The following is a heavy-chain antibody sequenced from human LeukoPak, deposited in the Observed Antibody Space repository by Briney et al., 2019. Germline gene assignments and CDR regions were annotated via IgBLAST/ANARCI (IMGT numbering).Heavy chain of an antibody. V-gene: IGHV1-2*04. Sequence: GASVKVSCKASGYTFTGYYMHWVRQAPGQGLEWMGWINPNSGGTNYTQKFQGWVTMTRDTSISTAYMELSRLRSDDTAVYYCARTSRPNYPDYGMDVWGKGTTVTVSS. CDR3: ARTSRPNYPDYGMDV. D-gene: IGHD1-7*01. J-gene: IGHJ6*04. CDR1: GYTFTGYY. CDR2: INPNSGGT.